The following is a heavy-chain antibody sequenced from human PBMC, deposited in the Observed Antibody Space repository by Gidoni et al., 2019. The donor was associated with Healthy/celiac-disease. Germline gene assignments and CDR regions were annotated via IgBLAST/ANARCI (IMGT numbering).Heavy chain of an antibody. CDR1: GGSIRSGGYY. J-gene: IGHJ5*02. V-gene: IGHV4-31*03. D-gene: IGHD3-22*01. Sequence: QVHLQESGPGLVKPSQTLSLTCPVSGGSIRSGGYYWSWIRQHPGKGLEWIGYIYYSGSTYYNPSLKSRVTRSVDTSKNQFSLKLSSVTAADTAVDYCARDLSVVYSDSSGSAPWFDPWGQGTLVTVSS. CDR3: ARDLSVVYSDSSGSAPWFDP. CDR2: IYYSGST.